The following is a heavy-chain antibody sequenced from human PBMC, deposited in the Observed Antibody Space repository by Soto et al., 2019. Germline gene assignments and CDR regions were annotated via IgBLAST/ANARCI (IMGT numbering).Heavy chain of an antibody. J-gene: IGHJ5*02. CDR1: GGSISSGGYS. V-gene: IGHV4-30-2*01. Sequence: QLQLQESGSGLVRPSQTLSLTCAVSGGSISSGGYSWNWIRQPPGKGMEWIGYIYHIGSTLSNPSLKSRITISVDKSKNQFSLKLSSVTAADTAVYYCARDQLEGNWFDPWGQGTLVTVSS. D-gene: IGHD1-1*01. CDR2: IYHIGST. CDR3: ARDQLEGNWFDP.